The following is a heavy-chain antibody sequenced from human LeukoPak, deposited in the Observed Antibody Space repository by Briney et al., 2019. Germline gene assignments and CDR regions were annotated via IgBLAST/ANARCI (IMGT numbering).Heavy chain of an antibody. Sequence: PSETLSLTCTVSGGSISSYYWSWIRQPAGKGLEWIGRIYTSGSTNYNPSLKSRVTMSVDTSKNQFSLKLSSVTAADTAVYYCARDPRYCSGGSCFSDAFDIWGQGTMATVSS. CDR1: GGSISSYY. D-gene: IGHD2-15*01. CDR3: ARDPRYCSGGSCFSDAFDI. CDR2: IYTSGST. J-gene: IGHJ3*02. V-gene: IGHV4-4*07.